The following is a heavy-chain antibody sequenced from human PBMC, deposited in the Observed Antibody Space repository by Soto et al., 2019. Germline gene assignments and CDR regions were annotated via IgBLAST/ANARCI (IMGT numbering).Heavy chain of an antibody. Sequence: ALVKVSCKPSGYSFSNFYVHWVRQAPGQGLEWMGIIDPSSGTTSYTQKFQERVTMTRDTSMSTVYMELSRLRSEDTAVYYCARGAVVVPNGLIAGMDVWGLGTTVTSP. CDR2: IDPSSGTT. CDR3: ARGAVVVPNGLIAGMDV. CDR1: GYSFSNFY. J-gene: IGHJ6*02. V-gene: IGHV1-46*01. D-gene: IGHD2-15*01.